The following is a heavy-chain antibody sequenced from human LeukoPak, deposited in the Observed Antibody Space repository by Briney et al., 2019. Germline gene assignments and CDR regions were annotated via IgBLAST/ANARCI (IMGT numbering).Heavy chain of an antibody. CDR1: GGSISSGGYY. Sequence: SETLSLTCTVSGGSISSGGYYWSWIRQHPGKGLEWIGYIYYSGSTYYDPSLKSRVTISVDTSKNQFSLKLSSVTAADTAVYYCARVAKTDYYDSSGFPLDYWGQGTLVTVSS. CDR2: IYYSGST. D-gene: IGHD3-22*01. V-gene: IGHV4-31*03. J-gene: IGHJ4*02. CDR3: ARVAKTDYYDSSGFPLDY.